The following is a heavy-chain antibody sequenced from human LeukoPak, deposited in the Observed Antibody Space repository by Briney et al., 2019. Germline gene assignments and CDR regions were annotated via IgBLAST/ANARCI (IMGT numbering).Heavy chain of an antibody. J-gene: IGHJ3*02. D-gene: IGHD3-10*01. Sequence: GASVKVSCKASGYPFIDYYLHWVRQAPGQGLEWMGWINPNSGGTNYAQKFQGRVTMTRDTSISTAYMELSRLRSDDTAVYYCAREARASGWFGENHDAFDIWGQGTMVTVSS. CDR1: GYPFIDYY. V-gene: IGHV1-2*02. CDR2: INPNSGGT. CDR3: AREARASGWFGENHDAFDI.